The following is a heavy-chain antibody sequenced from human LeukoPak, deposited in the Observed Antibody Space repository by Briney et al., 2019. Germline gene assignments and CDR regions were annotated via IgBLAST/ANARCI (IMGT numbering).Heavy chain of an antibody. J-gene: IGHJ4*02. CDR1: GFTFSTYA. V-gene: IGHV3-23*01. Sequence: PGGSLRLSCAASGFTFSTYAMSWVRQAPGKGLEWVSSISGGGTYTYYADSVKGRFTISRDNSKNTLYLQMNSLRAEDTAVYYCAKDHYYDSSGYYTLGYWGQGTLVTVSS. CDR2: ISGGGTYT. CDR3: AKDHYYDSSGYYTLGY. D-gene: IGHD3-22*01.